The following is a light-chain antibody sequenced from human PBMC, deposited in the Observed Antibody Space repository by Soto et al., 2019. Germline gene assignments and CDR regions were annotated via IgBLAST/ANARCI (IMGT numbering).Light chain of an antibody. CDR1: QSLLHSNGNNY. J-gene: IGKJ1*01. Sequence: DIVMTQSPLSLPVTPGEPASISCRSSQSLLHSNGNNYLGWYLQKPGQSPQLLIYLGSNRASGVPDRFSGSGSGTDFTLKISRVEAEDVGVYYCMQALQTRTFGQGTKVDIK. CDR3: MQALQTRT. CDR2: LGS. V-gene: IGKV2-28*01.